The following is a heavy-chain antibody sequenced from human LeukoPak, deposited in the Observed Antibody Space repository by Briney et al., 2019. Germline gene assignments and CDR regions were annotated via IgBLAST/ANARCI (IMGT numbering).Heavy chain of an antibody. CDR2: IYYSGST. CDR3: AGRNYDFWNDYYYMDV. Sequence: SETLSLTCTVSGGSISSYYWSWIRQPPGKGLEWIGYIYYSGSTNYNPSLKSRVTISVDTSKNQFSLQLSSVTAADTAVYYCAGRNYDFWNDYYYMDVWGKGTTVTVSS. J-gene: IGHJ6*03. CDR1: GGSISSYY. D-gene: IGHD3-3*01. V-gene: IGHV4-59*01.